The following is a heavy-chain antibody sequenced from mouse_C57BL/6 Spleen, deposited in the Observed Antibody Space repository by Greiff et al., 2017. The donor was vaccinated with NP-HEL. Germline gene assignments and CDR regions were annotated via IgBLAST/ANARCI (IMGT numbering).Heavy chain of an antibody. V-gene: IGHV1-69*01. CDR3: ASNWERGAMDY. Sequence: QVQLQQPGAELVMPGASVKLSCKASGYTFTSYWMHWVKQRPGQGLEWIGEIDPSDSYTNYNQKFKGKSTLTVDKSSSTAYMQLSSLTSEDSAVYYCASNWERGAMDYWGQGTSVTVSS. CDR2: IDPSDSYT. D-gene: IGHD4-1*01. J-gene: IGHJ4*01. CDR1: GYTFTSYW.